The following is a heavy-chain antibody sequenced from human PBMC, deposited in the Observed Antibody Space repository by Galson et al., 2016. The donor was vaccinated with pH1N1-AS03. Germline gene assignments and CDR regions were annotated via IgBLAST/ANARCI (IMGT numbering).Heavy chain of an antibody. D-gene: IGHD3-10*01. CDR2: VNGDGSST. J-gene: IGHJ4*02. V-gene: IGHV3-74*01. CDR1: GFTFSNLW. CDR3: ATGRGYYYEY. Sequence: SLRLSCAASGFTFSNLWMHWVRQGPGKGLVWVARVNGDGSSTTYADSVKGRFTISRDNVKNTVYLQMISLRAEDTAVYYCATGRGYYYEYWGQGTLVTVSS.